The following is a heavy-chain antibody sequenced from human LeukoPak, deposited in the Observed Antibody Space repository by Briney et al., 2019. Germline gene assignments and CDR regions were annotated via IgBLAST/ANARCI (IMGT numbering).Heavy chain of an antibody. CDR1: GFTFSTYN. CDR2: ISSSSSTI. V-gene: IGHV3-48*01. CDR3: ATLVMTAMVDY. J-gene: IGHJ4*02. D-gene: IGHD2-21*02. Sequence: GGSLRLSCAASGFTFSTYNMNWVRQAPGKGLEWVSYISSSSSTIYYADSVKGRFTISRDNAENSLYLQMNSLRAEDTAVYYCATLVMTAMVDYWGQGTLVTVPS.